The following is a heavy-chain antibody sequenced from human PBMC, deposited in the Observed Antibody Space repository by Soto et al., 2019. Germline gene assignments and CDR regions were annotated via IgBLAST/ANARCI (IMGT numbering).Heavy chain of an antibody. CDR3: AGRGLSSSSTFRYYCHGMYV. D-gene: IGHD6-6*01. V-gene: IGHV1-8*01. CDR2: MNPNSGNT. CDR1: GYTFTSYD. Sequence: QVQLVQSGAEVKKPGASVKVSCKASGYTFTSYDINWVRQAAGQGLEWMGWMNPNSGNTGYAQKFQGRVTMTTNTSISTAYMELSSLRSEDTAVYYGAGRGLSSSSTFRYYCHGMYVWGQGTTVTVSS. J-gene: IGHJ6*02.